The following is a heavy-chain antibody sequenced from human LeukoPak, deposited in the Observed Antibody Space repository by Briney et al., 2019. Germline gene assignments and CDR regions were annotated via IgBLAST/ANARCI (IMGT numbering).Heavy chain of an antibody. V-gene: IGHV3-30*18. J-gene: IGHJ4*02. Sequence: GGSLRLSCAASGFTFSSYGMHWVRQAPGKGLEWVAVISYDGSNKYYADSVRGRFTISRDNSKNTLYLQMNSLRAEDTAVYYCANDWTYYDMWRSYWGQGTLVTVSS. CDR2: ISYDGSNK. CDR1: GFTFSSYG. D-gene: IGHD3-9*01. CDR3: ANDWTYYDMWRSY.